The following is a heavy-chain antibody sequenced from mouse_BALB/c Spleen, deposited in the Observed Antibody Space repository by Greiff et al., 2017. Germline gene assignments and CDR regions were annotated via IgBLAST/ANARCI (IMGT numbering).Heavy chain of an antibody. V-gene: IGHV5-4*02. CDR3: ARRDQTTGWDYYAMEY. Sequence: EVKLVESGAGLVKPGGSLKLSCAASGFTFSDYYMHWVRQTPEKGLEWVATISDGGGYTYYPASLKGRVTISRDNAKNNLYLQMSSLKSEDTAMYYCARRDQTTGWDYYAMEYWGQGTSVTGSS. CDR1: GFTFSDYY. CDR2: ISDGGGYT. D-gene: IGHD2-13*01. J-gene: IGHJ4*01.